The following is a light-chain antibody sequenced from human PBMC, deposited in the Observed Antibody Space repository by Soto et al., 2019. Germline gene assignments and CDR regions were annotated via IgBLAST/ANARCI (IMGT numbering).Light chain of an antibody. V-gene: IGLV2-11*01. Sequence: QSALTQPRSVSGSPGQSVTISCIGTSSDVVSWYQQHPDKAPKLIIYYVTQRPSGVPDRFSSAKYGSTASLTISGVQADDEAYYYCCSSTGGFTWVFGAGTKVTVL. CDR3: CSSTGGFTWV. J-gene: IGLJ3*02. CDR1: SSDV. CDR2: YVT.